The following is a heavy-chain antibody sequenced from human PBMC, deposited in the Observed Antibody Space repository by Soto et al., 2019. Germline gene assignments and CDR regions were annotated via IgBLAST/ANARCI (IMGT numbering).Heavy chain of an antibody. D-gene: IGHD2-15*01. CDR2: INHSGST. V-gene: IGHV4-34*01. Sequence: PSETLSLTCAVYGGSFSGYYWSWIRQPPGKGLEWIGEINHSGSTNYNPSLKSRVTISVDTSKNQFSLKLSSVTAADTAVYYCARERYCSGGSCYGFYYYYYMDVWGKGTTVTVSS. CDR1: GGSFSGYY. J-gene: IGHJ6*03. CDR3: ARERYCSGGSCYGFYYYYYMDV.